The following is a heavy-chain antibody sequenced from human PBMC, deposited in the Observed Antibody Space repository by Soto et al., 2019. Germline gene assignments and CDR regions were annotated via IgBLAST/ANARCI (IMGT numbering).Heavy chain of an antibody. Sequence: EVQLLESGGGLVQPGGSLRLSCAASGFTFSRYAMTWVRQAPGKGLEWVSSISGSGGSTYYTNSVKGRFTISRDNSKNMMYLQMNSLRAEDAAIYYCAKDALSYDVLPGPNSWGQGTLVTVSS. CDR1: GFTFSRYA. J-gene: IGHJ4*02. CDR2: ISGSGGST. CDR3: AKDALSYDVLPGPNS. D-gene: IGHD3-9*01. V-gene: IGHV3-23*01.